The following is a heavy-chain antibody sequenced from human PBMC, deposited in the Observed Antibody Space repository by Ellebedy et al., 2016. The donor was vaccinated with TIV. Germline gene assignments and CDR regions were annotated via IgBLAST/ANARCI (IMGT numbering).Heavy chain of an antibody. Sequence: GGSLRLSXSASGFTFSSYAMHWVRQAPGKGLEYVSAISSNGGSTYYADSVKGRFTISRDNSKNTLYLQMSSLRAEDTAVYYCARDPVVSSGWEFDYWGQGTVVTVSS. CDR1: GFTFSSYA. CDR3: ARDPVVSSGWEFDY. D-gene: IGHD6-19*01. V-gene: IGHV3-64D*06. CDR2: ISSNGGST. J-gene: IGHJ4*02.